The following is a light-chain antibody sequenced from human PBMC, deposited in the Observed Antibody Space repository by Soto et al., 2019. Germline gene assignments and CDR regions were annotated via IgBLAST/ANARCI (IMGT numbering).Light chain of an antibody. CDR1: QSISGY. CDR2: AAS. CDR3: QQSYSSPWT. J-gene: IGKJ1*01. Sequence: DIQMTQSPSSLSASVGDRVTITCRASQSISGYLNWYQQKPGKAPKFLIFAASSLQSGVPSRFSGSGSGTDFTLTISSLQPEDFATYYCQQSYSSPWTFGQGTKVDIK. V-gene: IGKV1-39*01.